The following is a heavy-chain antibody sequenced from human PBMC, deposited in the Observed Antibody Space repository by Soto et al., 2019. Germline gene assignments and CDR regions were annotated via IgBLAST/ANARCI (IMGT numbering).Heavy chain of an antibody. CDR1: GFTFSSYG. Sequence: AGGSLRLSCAASGFTFSSYGMHWVRQAPGKGLEWVAVISYDGSNKYYADSVKGRFTISRDNSKNTLYLQMNSLRAEDTAVYYCAKDLAMIVVVIDAFDIWGQGTMVTVSS. CDR2: ISYDGSNK. D-gene: IGHD3-22*01. J-gene: IGHJ3*02. CDR3: AKDLAMIVVVIDAFDI. V-gene: IGHV3-30*18.